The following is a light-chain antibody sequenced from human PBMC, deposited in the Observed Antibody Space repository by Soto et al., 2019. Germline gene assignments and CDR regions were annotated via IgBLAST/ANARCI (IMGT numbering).Light chain of an antibody. CDR3: SSYTSSSTWV. J-gene: IGLJ3*02. CDR2: EVS. Sequence: QSALTQPASVSGSPGPSITISCTGTSSDVGVYNYVSWYQQHPGKAPKLMIYEVSNRPSGVSNRVSGSKSGNTASLTISGIQAEDEAYYYCSSYTSSSTWVFGGGTKVTVL. CDR1: SSDVGVYNY. V-gene: IGLV2-14*01.